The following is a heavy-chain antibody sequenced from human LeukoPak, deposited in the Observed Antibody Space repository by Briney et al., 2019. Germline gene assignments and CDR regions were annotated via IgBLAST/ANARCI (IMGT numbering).Heavy chain of an antibody. CDR2: MTASSSHI. CDR1: GFTFSSYS. Sequence: PGGSLRLSCASSGFTFSSYSMNWIRQAPGKGLEWVSFMTASSSHIWYADVVKGRFTISRDNAKNSLYLQMNSLTADDTGVYYCARDANWSSDNWGQGTLVTVSS. CDR3: ARDANWSSDN. D-gene: IGHD1-1*01. J-gene: IGHJ4*02. V-gene: IGHV3-21*03.